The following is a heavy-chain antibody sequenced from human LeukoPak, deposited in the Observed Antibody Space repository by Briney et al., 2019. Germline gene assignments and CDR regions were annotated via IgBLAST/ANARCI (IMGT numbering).Heavy chain of an antibody. J-gene: IGHJ4*02. D-gene: IGHD6-19*01. V-gene: IGHV3-23*01. Sequence: GGSLRLSCAASGFTFSSYGMTWVRQTPGKVLEWVSAITTSGSTYYADSVKGRFTISRDNSKNTLYLQMNSLRAEDTAVYYCARGSSKSQYSSGWYYDYWGQGTLVTVSS. CDR3: ARGSSKSQYSSGWYYDY. CDR1: GFTFSSYG. CDR2: ITTSGST.